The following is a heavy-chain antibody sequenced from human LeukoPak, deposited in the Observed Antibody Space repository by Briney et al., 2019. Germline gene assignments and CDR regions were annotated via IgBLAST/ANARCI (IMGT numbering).Heavy chain of an antibody. CDR2: IGTAGDT. CDR3: ARAYCSGGSCYSGLDY. D-gene: IGHD2-15*01. Sequence: SGGYLRLYCAAAGFTFSSYDMHWVRQATGKGLEWVSAIGTAGDTYYPGSVKGRFTISRENAKNSLYLQMNSLRAGDTAVYYCARAYCSGGSCYSGLDYWGQGTLVTVSS. V-gene: IGHV3-13*01. CDR1: GFTFSSYD. J-gene: IGHJ4*02.